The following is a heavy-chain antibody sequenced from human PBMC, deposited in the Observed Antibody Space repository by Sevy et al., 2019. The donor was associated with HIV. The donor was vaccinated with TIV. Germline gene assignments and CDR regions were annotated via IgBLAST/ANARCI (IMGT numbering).Heavy chain of an antibody. D-gene: IGHD3-3*01. J-gene: IGHJ4*01. CDR3: TRGYDSIRGFGPAESLY. CDR2: IRRKTYGGTT. Sequence: GGSLRLSCTTSGFTFGDYALNWVRQAPGKGLEWVGFIRRKTYGGTTEYAASVKGRFTISRDDSKSIADLQMNSLKTEDTAVYYCTRGYDSIRGFGPAESLYWGHGTLVTVS. V-gene: IGHV3-49*04. CDR1: GFTFGDYA.